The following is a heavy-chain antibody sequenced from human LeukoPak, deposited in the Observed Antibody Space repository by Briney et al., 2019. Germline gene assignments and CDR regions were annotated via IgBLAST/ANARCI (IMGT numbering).Heavy chain of an antibody. V-gene: IGHV3-15*01. J-gene: IGHJ4*02. Sequence: GGSLRLSCAASGFTFNNAWMSWVRQAPGKGLEWVGRIKSKTDGGTTDYAAPVKGRFTISRDDSKTTVSLQMNSLITEDTAVYYCTTQPRYCTGTNCQRVDYWGQGTLVTVSS. CDR3: TTQPRYCTGTNCQRVDY. CDR2: IKSKTDGGTT. D-gene: IGHD2-2*01. CDR1: GFTFNNAW.